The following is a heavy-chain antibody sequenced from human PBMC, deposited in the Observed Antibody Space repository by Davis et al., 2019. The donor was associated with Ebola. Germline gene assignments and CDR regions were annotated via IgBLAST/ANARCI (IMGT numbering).Heavy chain of an antibody. D-gene: IGHD1-1*01. CDR1: GGSISSSSYY. Sequence: SETLSLTCTVSGGSISSSSYYWGWIRQPPGKGLEWIGSIYYSGSTYYNPSLKNRVTISVDTSKNQFSLKLSSVTAVDTAVYYCAGHDNHWNPCFDPWGKGTLVTVS. J-gene: IGHJ5*02. CDR3: AGHDNHWNPCFDP. V-gene: IGHV4-39*01. CDR2: IYYSGST.